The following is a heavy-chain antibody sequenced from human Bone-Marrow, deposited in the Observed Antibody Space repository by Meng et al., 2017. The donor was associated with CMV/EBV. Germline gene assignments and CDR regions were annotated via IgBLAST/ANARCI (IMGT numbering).Heavy chain of an antibody. V-gene: IGHV3-30-3*01. CDR2: ISYDGNNK. Sequence: SGFTFSSYAMHWVRQPPGKGLEWVAVISYDGNNKYYAASVKGRFTISRDNSKNTLYLQMNSLRAEDTAVYYCARGGGSYYGVVDNYWGQGTLVTVSS. D-gene: IGHD1-26*01. CDR1: GFTFSSYA. J-gene: IGHJ4*02. CDR3: ARGGGSYYGVVDNY.